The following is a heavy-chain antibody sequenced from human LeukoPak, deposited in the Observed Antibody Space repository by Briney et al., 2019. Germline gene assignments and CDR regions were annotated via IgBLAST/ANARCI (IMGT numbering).Heavy chain of an antibody. D-gene: IGHD5-12*01. V-gene: IGHV3-23*01. CDR3: AKSRERGYSGYDPGGLDY. CDR1: GFTFGNYA. J-gene: IGHJ4*02. Sequence: GGSLRLSCAASGFTFGNYAMSWVRQAPGKGLEWVSGISGSGDSTYYADSVKGRFTISRDNSKNTLYLQMNSLRVEDAAVYFCAKSRERGYSGYDPGGLDYWGQGTLVTVSS. CDR2: ISGSGDST.